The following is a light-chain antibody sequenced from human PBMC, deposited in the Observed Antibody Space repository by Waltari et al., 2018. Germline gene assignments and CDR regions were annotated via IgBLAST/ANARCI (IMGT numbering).Light chain of an antibody. V-gene: IGLV2-8*01. CDR2: EVS. CDR3: SSYGGRNNLI. Sequence: QSALPQPPPASGSPGQSVTIPCPGTRSDIGFYNFVSWYQQHPGKAPKLMIYEVSKRPSGVPDRFSGSKSGYTASLTVSGLQAEDEAEYYCSSYGGRNNLIFGGGTKLTVL. J-gene: IGLJ2*01. CDR1: RSDIGFYNF.